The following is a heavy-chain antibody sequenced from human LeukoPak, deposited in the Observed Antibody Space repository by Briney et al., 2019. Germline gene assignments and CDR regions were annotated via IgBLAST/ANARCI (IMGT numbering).Heavy chain of an antibody. D-gene: IGHD3-22*01. CDR3: AREPGFNSSGYLNWFDT. V-gene: IGHV4-59*01. CDR2: ISSSGRT. J-gene: IGHJ5*02. CDR1: GGYISSYY. Sequence: PSEPLSLTCTVSGGYISSYYWSWIRQLPGKGLEWIACISSSGRTKYNLSLKSRVTISVDTAKNQLSLKLSSVTAADTAGYYCAREPGFNSSGYLNWFDTWGQGTLVTVSS.